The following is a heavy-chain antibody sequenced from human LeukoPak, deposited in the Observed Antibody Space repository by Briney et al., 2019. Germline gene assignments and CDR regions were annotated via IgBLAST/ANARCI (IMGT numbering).Heavy chain of an antibody. CDR3: ARGRGAAAGTNYYYYMDV. D-gene: IGHD6-13*01. CDR2: IYTSGST. V-gene: IGHV4-4*07. J-gene: IGHJ6*03. Sequence: SETLSLTCTVSGGSISSYYRSWIRQPAGKGLEWIGRIYTSGSTNYNPSLKSRVTISVDKPKNQFSLKLSSVTAADTAVYYCARGRGAAAGTNYYYYMDVWGKRTTVTVSS. CDR1: GGSISSYY.